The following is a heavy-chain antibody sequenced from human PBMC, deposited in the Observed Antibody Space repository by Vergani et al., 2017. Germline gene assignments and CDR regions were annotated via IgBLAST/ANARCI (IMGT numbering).Heavy chain of an antibody. V-gene: IGHV3-23*01. CDR2: ISGSGGST. J-gene: IGHJ4*01. CDR1: GFTFSSYA. CDR3: AKDDYYDSSGYGGYFDY. Sequence: EVQLLESGGGLVQPGGSLRLSCAASGFTFSSYAMSWVRQAPGKGLEWVSAISGSGGSTYYADSVKGRFTISRDNSKTTPYLQMNSLRAEDTAVYYCAKDDYYDSSGYGGYFDYWGRNPGHRLL. D-gene: IGHD3-22*01.